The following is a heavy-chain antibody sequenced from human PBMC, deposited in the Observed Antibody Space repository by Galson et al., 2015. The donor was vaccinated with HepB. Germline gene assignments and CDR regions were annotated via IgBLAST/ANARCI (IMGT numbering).Heavy chain of an antibody. J-gene: IGHJ4*02. CDR3: AAAYPESPFDY. Sequence: SLRLSCAGSGSRFQEYGIHWVRLTPGKGLEWVSGISFQNENIGYADFAKGRFTISRDNAKNSLFLQMDSLRVDDTALYFCAAAYPESPFDYWGQGTQVTVSS. V-gene: IGHV3-9*01. CDR2: ISFQNENI. CDR1: GSRFQEYG.